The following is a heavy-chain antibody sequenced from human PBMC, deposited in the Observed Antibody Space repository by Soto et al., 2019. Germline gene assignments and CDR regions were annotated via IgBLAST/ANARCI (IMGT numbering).Heavy chain of an antibody. Sequence: GASVKVSCKASGFTFTSSAVHWVRQARGQRLEWIGWIVVGSGNTNYAQKFQERVTITRDMSTSTAYMELSSLRSEDTAVYYCAAIVDGYGSDVWGQGTTVTVSS. J-gene: IGHJ6*02. CDR1: GFTFTSSA. CDR3: AAIVDGYGSDV. V-gene: IGHV1-58*01. CDR2: IVVGSGNT. D-gene: IGHD5-12*01.